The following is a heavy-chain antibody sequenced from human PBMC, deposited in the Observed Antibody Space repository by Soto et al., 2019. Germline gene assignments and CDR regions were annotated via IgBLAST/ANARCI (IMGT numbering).Heavy chain of an antibody. CDR2: INPSGGST. CDR3: AVLAYCGGDCYNFDY. J-gene: IGHJ4*02. CDR1: GYTFTSYY. D-gene: IGHD2-21*02. V-gene: IGHV1-46*01. Sequence: ASVKVSCKASGYTFTSYYMHWVRQAPGQGLEWMGIINPSGGSTSYAQKFQGRVTMTRDTSTSTVYMELSSLRSEDTAVYYCAVLAYCGGDCYNFDYWGQGTLVTVPQ.